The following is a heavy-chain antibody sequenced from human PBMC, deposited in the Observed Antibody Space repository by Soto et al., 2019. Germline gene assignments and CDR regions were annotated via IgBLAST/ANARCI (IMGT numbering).Heavy chain of an antibody. Sequence: SETLSLTCAVYGGSFSGYYGSWIRQPPGKGLEWIGEINHSGSTNYNPSLKSRVTISVDTSRNQFSLKLSSVTAADTAVYYCARGGITMVRGVIPSTSYYYYYMDVWGKGTTVTVSS. D-gene: IGHD3-10*01. V-gene: IGHV4-34*01. CDR3: ARGGITMVRGVIPSTSYYYYYMDV. J-gene: IGHJ6*03. CDR2: INHSGST. CDR1: GGSFSGYY.